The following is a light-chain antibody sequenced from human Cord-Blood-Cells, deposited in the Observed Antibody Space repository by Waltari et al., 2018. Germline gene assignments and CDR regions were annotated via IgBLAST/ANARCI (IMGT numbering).Light chain of an antibody. CDR3: QQYDNLPRLT. J-gene: IGKJ4*01. CDR1: QDISNY. Sequence: DIQMTQSPSSLSASVGDRVTITCQASQDISNYLNWYQQKPGKAPKLLIYDASNVETGVPSRFSGRGSGTDFTFTIISLQPEDIATYYCQQYDNLPRLTFGGGTKVEIK. V-gene: IGKV1-33*01. CDR2: DAS.